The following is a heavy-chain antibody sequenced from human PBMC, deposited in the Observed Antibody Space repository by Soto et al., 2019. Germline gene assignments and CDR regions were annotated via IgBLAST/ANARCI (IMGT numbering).Heavy chain of an antibody. D-gene: IGHD6-6*01. CDR1: GFTFSSYA. CDR2: ISGSGGST. V-gene: IGHV3-23*01. J-gene: IGHJ4*02. CDR3: AKQPRRSSSPPHFDY. Sequence: QPGGTLRLSCAASGFTFSSYAMSWVRQAPGKGLEWVSAISGSGGSTYYADSVKGRFTISRDNSKNTLYLQMNSLRAEDTAVYYCAKQPRRSSSPPHFDYWGQGTLVTVSS.